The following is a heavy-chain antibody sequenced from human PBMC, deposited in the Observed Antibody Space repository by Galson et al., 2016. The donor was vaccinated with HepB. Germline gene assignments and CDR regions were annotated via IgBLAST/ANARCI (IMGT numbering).Heavy chain of an antibody. D-gene: IGHD3-10*01. CDR2: ISYTGSNE. Sequence: SLRLSCAASGFSFSLNTVHWVRQLPGKGLEWVALISYTGSNEIYAESVKGRFQISRDNSKKTLYLQMNNLRGEDTAVYYCARSFRDFVFEGSLYGLDVWGQGTTVIVSS. CDR1: GFSFSLNT. V-gene: IGHV3-30*04. J-gene: IGHJ6*02. CDR3: ARSFRDFVFEGSLYGLDV.